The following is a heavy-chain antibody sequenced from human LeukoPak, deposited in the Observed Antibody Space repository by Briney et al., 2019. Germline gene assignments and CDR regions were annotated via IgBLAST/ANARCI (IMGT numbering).Heavy chain of an antibody. CDR1: GFTFSSYA. J-gene: IGHJ5*02. D-gene: IGHD2-2*01. Sequence: GGSLRLSCAASGFTFSSYAMSWVRQAPGKGLEWVSFIRYDGSNEYYADSVRGRFTISRDNSKNTLYLQMNSLRAEDTAVYYCARGRRRNCSSTNCRMGNWFDPWGQGTLVTVSS. CDR2: IRYDGSNE. V-gene: IGHV3-30*02. CDR3: ARGRRRNCSSTNCRMGNWFDP.